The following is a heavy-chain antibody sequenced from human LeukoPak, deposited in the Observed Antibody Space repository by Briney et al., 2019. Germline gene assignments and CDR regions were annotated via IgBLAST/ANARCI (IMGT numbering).Heavy chain of an antibody. V-gene: IGHV3-9*01. CDR1: GFTFDDYA. CDR3: ARDLEEYCSGGSCSLFDY. Sequence: PGGSLRLSCAASGFTFDDYAMHWVRQAPGKGLEWVSGISWNSGSIGYADSVKGRFTISRDNAKNSLYLQMNSLRAEDTAVYYCARDLEEYCSGGSCSLFDYWGQGTLVTVSS. CDR2: ISWNSGSI. J-gene: IGHJ4*02. D-gene: IGHD2-15*01.